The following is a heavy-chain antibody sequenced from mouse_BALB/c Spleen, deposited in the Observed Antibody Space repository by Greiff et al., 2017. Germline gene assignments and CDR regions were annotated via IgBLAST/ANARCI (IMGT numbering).Heavy chain of an antibody. J-gene: IGHJ2*01. CDR1: GYTFTSYW. V-gene: IGHV1-5*01. Sequence: EVQLQQSGTVLARPGASVKMSCKASGYTFTSYWMHWVKQRPGQGLEWIGAIYPGNSDTSYNQKFKGKAKLTAVTSTSTAYMELSSLTNEDSAVYYVTRGGLRERGGYYFDYWGQGTTLTVSS. D-gene: IGHD2-4*01. CDR2: IYPGNSDT. CDR3: TRGGLRERGGYYFDY.